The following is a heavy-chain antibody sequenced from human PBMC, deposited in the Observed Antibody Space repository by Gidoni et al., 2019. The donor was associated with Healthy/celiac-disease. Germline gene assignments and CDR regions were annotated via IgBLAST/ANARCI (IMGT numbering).Heavy chain of an antibody. CDR3: TTGRTL. CDR1: GFTFSNAW. Sequence: EVQLVESGGGLVKPGGSLRLSCAASGFTFSNAWMSWVRQAPGKWLELGGRIKSKTDGGTTDYAAPVKGRFTISRDDSKNTLYLQMYSLKTEDTAVYYCTTGRTLWGQGTLVTVSS. J-gene: IGHJ4*02. CDR2: IKSKTDGGTT. V-gene: IGHV3-15*01.